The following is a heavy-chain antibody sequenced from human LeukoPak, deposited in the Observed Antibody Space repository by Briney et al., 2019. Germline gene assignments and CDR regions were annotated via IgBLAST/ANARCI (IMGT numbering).Heavy chain of an antibody. CDR1: GYSFNSDYN. Sequence: SETLSLTCTVSGYSFNSDYNWCWIRPPPGKGLEWIGINYSGSTNYNPSLTSRVTISVDTSKNQFSLKLSSVTAADTAVYYCARHKDYYYSYMDVWGKGTTVTISS. V-gene: IGHV4-38-2*02. J-gene: IGHJ6*03. CDR2: NYSGST. CDR3: ARHKDYYYSYMDV.